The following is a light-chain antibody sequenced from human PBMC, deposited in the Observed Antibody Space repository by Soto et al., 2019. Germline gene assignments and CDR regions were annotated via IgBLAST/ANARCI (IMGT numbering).Light chain of an antibody. Sequence: QSALTQPASVSGSPGQSITISCTGTSSDVGGYNYVSWYQQHPGKAPKLMIYEVSNRPSGVSNRFSGSKSGNTASLTISGLQAEDEADYYCSSYTSRSTNYVFGHGTKVTV. CDR1: SSDVGGYNY. V-gene: IGLV2-14*01. CDR2: EVS. J-gene: IGLJ1*01. CDR3: SSYTSRSTNYV.